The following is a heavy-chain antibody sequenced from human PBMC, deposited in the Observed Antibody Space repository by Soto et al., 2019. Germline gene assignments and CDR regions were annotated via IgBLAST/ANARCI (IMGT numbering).Heavy chain of an antibody. V-gene: IGHV1-3*01. CDR1: GYTFTSYA. Sequence: ASVKVSCKASGYTFTSYAMHWVRQAPGQRLEWMGWINAGNGNTKYSQKFQGRVTITRDTSASTAYMGLSSLRSEDTAVYYCARLGPYYDFWSGDNWFDPWGQGTLVTAPQ. J-gene: IGHJ5*02. CDR3: ARLGPYYDFWSGDNWFDP. CDR2: INAGNGNT. D-gene: IGHD3-3*01.